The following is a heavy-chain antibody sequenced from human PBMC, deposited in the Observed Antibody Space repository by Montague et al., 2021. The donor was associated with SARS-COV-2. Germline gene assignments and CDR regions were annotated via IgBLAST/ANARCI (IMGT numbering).Heavy chain of an antibody. V-gene: IGHV4-4*02. Sequence: SETLSLTCVVSDVSLSSSTWWSWVRQSPRKGLEWVGETYLSGFTXXNPXGKSRVTISLDDSRSQFSLRLTSVTAADTAVYFCARGGLGNRGFDYWGQGALVTVAS. CDR1: DVSLSSSTW. CDR2: TYLSGFT. D-gene: IGHD3/OR15-3a*01. CDR3: ARGGLGNRGFDY. J-gene: IGHJ4*02.